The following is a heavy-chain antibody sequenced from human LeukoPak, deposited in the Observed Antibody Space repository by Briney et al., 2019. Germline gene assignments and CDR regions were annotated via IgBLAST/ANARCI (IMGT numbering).Heavy chain of an antibody. CDR2: IYYSGST. Sequence: SETLSLTCTVSGGSISRYYWSWIRQPPGKGLEWIGYIYYSGSTNHNPSLKSRVTISVDTSKNQFSLKLSSVTAADTAVYYCARGSRDYYGSGAYYFDYWGQGTLVTVSS. V-gene: IGHV4-59*01. CDR3: ARGSRDYYGSGAYYFDY. D-gene: IGHD3-10*01. CDR1: GGSISRYY. J-gene: IGHJ4*02.